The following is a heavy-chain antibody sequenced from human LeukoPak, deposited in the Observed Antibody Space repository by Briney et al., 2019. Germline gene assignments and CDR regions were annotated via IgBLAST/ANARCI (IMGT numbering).Heavy chain of an antibody. CDR2: IYSSGST. Sequence: SETLSLTCAVYGGSFSGYYWSWIHQPPGKGLEWIGRIYSSGSTNYNPSLKSRVTMSVDTSKNQFSLELSSVTAADTAVYYCASIASVDYWGQGTLVTVSS. V-gene: IGHV4-59*10. CDR1: GGSFSGYY. D-gene: IGHD2-15*01. CDR3: ASIASVDY. J-gene: IGHJ4*02.